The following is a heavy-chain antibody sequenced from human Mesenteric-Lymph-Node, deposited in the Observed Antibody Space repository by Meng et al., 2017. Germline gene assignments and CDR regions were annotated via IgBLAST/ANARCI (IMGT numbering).Heavy chain of an antibody. D-gene: IGHD5-12*01. CDR3: AKDLATLAD. V-gene: IGHV3-23*01. Sequence: GESLKISCVASGFSFRDFSMSWVRQAPGKGLEWISSISGSEGGTHYSPSVRGRFSISRDNSKNTLYLQMNSLRAEDTAMYYCAKDLATLADWGQGTLVTVSS. CDR1: GFSFRDFS. CDR2: ISGSEGGT. J-gene: IGHJ4*02.